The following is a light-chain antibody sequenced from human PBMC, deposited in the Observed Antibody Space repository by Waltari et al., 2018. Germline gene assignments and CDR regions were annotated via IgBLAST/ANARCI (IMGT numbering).Light chain of an antibody. J-gene: IGKJ1*01. V-gene: IGKV3-11*01. CDR2: DAS. CDR1: QSVSSY. CDR3: CQYNINRPWT. Sequence: EIVLTQSPATLSLSPGERATLSCRASQSVSSYLAWYQQKPGQAPRLLISDASTRATASTARSSGNGAEMKFSITISSIQAEDDSTDYCCQYNINRPWTFGGGTKVEIK.